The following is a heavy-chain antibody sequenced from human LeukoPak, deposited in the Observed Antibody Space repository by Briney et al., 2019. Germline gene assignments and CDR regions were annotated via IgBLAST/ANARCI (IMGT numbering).Heavy chain of an antibody. Sequence: GGSLRLSCAASGSTFSSCSMNWVRQAPGKGLEWVSYISSSSSTIYYADSVKGRFTISRDNAKNSLYLQMNSLRAEDTAVYYCARDVYHYGDYWGQGTLVTVSS. CDR3: ARDVYHYGDY. D-gene: IGHD5/OR15-5a*01. V-gene: IGHV3-48*04. CDR2: ISSSSSTI. CDR1: GSTFSSCS. J-gene: IGHJ4*02.